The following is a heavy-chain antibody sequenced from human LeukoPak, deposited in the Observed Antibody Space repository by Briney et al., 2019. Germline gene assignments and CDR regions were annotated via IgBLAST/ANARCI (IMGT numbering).Heavy chain of an antibody. CDR2: VYYTGTT. CDR1: GGSISSTNYY. Sequence: SETLSLTCNVSGGSISSTNYYWGWIRQAPGKGLEWLGNVYYTGTTYYNPSLKSRLTISVDTSNNQFSLRLSSVTAADTAVYYCARRCILTGYYYFDYWGQGTLVTVSS. V-gene: IGHV4-39*07. D-gene: IGHD3-9*01. CDR3: ARRCILTGYYYFDY. J-gene: IGHJ4*02.